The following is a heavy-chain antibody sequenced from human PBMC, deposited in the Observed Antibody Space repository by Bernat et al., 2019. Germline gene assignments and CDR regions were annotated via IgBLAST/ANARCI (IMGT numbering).Heavy chain of an antibody. Sequence: QVQLVQSGAEVQRPGASLKVSCKASGYTFTTYTLHWVRQAPGQRLEWMGWINAGNGNTKYSQKFQDKVTITRDTSANTAYMELSSLTSEDTAVYYCARGAGSCSGSSFPYYFYMDVWGKGTTVTVAS. J-gene: IGHJ6*03. CDR3: ARGAGSCSGSSFPYYFYMDV. V-gene: IGHV1-3*01. D-gene: IGHD2-15*01. CDR2: INAGNGNT. CDR1: GYTFTTYT.